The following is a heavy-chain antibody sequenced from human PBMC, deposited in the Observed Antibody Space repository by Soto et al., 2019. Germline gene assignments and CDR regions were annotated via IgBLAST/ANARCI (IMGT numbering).Heavy chain of an antibody. J-gene: IGHJ6*02. D-gene: IGHD6-13*01. Sequence: SETLSLTCTVSGGSISSSSYYWGWIRQPPGKGLEWIGSIYYSGSTYYNPSLKSRVTISVDTSKNQFSLKLSSVTAADTAVFYCASTGFKIAAAGTPIFGMDVWGQGTTVTVSS. CDR2: IYYSGST. V-gene: IGHV4-39*01. CDR1: GGSISSSSYY. CDR3: ASTGFKIAAAGTPIFGMDV.